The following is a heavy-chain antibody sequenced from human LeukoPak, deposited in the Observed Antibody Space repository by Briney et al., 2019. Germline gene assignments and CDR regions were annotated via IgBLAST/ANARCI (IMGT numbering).Heavy chain of an antibody. D-gene: IGHD3-22*01. CDR2: IYYSGST. Sequence: SETLSLTCTVSGDSISGSSYYWGWIRQPPGKGLEWIGSIYYSGSTKYNPSLKSRVTISVDTSKNQFSLKLSSVTAADTAVYYCARGPEYYYDSSGYYGGWFDPWGQGTLVTVSS. V-gene: IGHV4-39*07. J-gene: IGHJ5*02. CDR3: ARGPEYYYDSSGYYGGWFDP. CDR1: GDSISGSSYY.